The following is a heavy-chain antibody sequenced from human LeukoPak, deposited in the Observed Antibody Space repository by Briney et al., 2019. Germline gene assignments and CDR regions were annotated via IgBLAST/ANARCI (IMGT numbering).Heavy chain of an antibody. D-gene: IGHD2-8*02. CDR3: SKISTWSRGFDF. Sequence: GGSLRLSCRGSGFTFGGYAVSWFRQVPGKGLEWVGFIRSKGFGGTTEFAATVKGRFSISRDDSKGIAYLQMNSLKSEDTAVYFCSKISTWSRGFDFWGQGTLVTVSS. CDR2: IRSKGFGGTT. V-gene: IGHV3-49*03. J-gene: IGHJ4*02. CDR1: GFTFGGYA.